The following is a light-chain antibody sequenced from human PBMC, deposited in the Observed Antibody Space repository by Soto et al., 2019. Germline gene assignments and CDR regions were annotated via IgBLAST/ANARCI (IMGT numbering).Light chain of an antibody. CDR3: SSYAGSNIFV. V-gene: IGLV2-8*01. CDR2: EVS. CDR1: SSDVGGYNF. J-gene: IGLJ1*01. Sequence: QSVLTQPPSASGSHVQSVTISCTGTSSDVGGYNFVAWYQQHPGKAPKLMISEVSKRPSGVPDRFSGSKSGNTASLTVSGLQAEDEADYYCSSYAGSNIFVFGTGTKVTV.